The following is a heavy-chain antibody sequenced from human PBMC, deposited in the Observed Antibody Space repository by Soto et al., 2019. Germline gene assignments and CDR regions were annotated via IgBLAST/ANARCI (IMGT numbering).Heavy chain of an antibody. Sequence: GASVKVSCKASGYTFTGYYLHWVRQAPGQGLEWMGWINPNGGGRNYAQKFQGRGTMTRDTSINTAYMELNNLGSDDTAVYYCTRDYGGYCSGDACYFGSLDSWGQGTLVTVSS. V-gene: IGHV1-2*02. J-gene: IGHJ5*01. D-gene: IGHD2-15*01. CDR3: TRDYGGYCSGDACYFGSLDS. CDR2: INPNGGGR. CDR1: GYTFTGYY.